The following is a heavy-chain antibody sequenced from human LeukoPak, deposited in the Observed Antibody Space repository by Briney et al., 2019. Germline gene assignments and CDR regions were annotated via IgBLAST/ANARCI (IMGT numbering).Heavy chain of an antibody. CDR2: ISHSGST. CDR1: GGSISSGTYY. V-gene: IGHV4-30-2*01. Sequence: SETLSLTCTVSGGSISSGTYYWSWIRQPPGKGLEWIGYISHSGSTYYNPSLKSRVTISVDRSKNQFSLKLSSVTAADTAVYYCARAHLWTMTTVSPFDYWGQGTLVTVSS. CDR3: ARAHLWTMTTVSPFDY. J-gene: IGHJ4*02. D-gene: IGHD4-17*01.